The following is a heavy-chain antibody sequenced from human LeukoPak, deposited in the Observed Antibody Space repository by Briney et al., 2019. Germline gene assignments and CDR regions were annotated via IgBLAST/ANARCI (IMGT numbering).Heavy chain of an antibody. CDR3: AKDATTVTTGDY. J-gene: IGHJ4*02. CDR1: GFTVSSNY. D-gene: IGHD4-17*01. Sequence: GGSLRLSCAASGFTVSSNYMSWVRQAPGKGLEWVSAISGSGGSTYYADSVKGRFTISRDNSKNTLYLQMNSLRAEDTAVYYCAKDATTVTTGDYWGQGTLVTVSS. CDR2: ISGSGGST. V-gene: IGHV3-23*01.